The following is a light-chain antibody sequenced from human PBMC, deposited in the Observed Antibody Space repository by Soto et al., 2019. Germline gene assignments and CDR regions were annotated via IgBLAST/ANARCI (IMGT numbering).Light chain of an antibody. V-gene: IGLV1-47*01. Sequence: QSVLTQPPSASGTPGQRVTISCSGSSSNIGGNYVYWYQQLPGRAPKLLIYRNNQRPSGVPDRFSGSKSGTSASLAISGLRSEDEAHYYCAAWDDSLSGVVFGGGT. CDR3: AAWDDSLSGVV. CDR1: SSNIGGNY. CDR2: RNN. J-gene: IGLJ2*01.